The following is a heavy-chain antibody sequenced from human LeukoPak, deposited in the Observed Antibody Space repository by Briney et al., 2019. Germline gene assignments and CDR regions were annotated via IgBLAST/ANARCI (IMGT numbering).Heavy chain of an antibody. V-gene: IGHV3-21*04. CDR2: ISSSVSNI. CDR1: GFTFKSYS. D-gene: IGHD5-18*01. CDR3: AREGPRGHTYDLSFVY. J-gene: IGHJ4*02. Sequence: GGSLRLSCAASGFTFKSYSMNWVRQAPGKGLEWVSSISSSVSNIYYADSVKGRFTISRDNAKNSLYLQMNSLRAEDTAVYYCAREGPRGHTYDLSFVYWGQGTLVTVSS.